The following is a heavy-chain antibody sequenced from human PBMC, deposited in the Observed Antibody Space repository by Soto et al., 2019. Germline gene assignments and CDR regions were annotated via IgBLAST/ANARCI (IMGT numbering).Heavy chain of an antibody. Sequence: GASVKVSCKASGYTFTSYGISWVRQAPGQGLEWMGWISAYNGNTNYAQKLQGRVTISLDTSKSQFSLELSSVTAADTAMYYCARGGVDKVPSILSYYYMDVSGKGTTVTVSS. D-gene: IGHD5-12*01. V-gene: IGHV1-18*01. CDR2: ISAYNGNT. J-gene: IGHJ6*03. CDR3: ARGGVDKVPSILSYYYMDV. CDR1: GYTFTSYG.